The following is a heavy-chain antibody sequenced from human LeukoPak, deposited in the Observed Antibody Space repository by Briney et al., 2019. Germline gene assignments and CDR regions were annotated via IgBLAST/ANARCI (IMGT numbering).Heavy chain of an antibody. CDR3: AGYGGNKGIDP. Sequence: ASVKVSYKASGYTFTSYYMHWVRQAPGQGLEWMGIINPSGGSTSYAQKFQGRVTMTRDTSTSTVYMELSSLRSEDTAVYYCAGYGGNKGIDPWGQGTLVTVSS. J-gene: IGHJ5*02. CDR1: GYTFTSYY. CDR2: INPSGGST. D-gene: IGHD4-23*01. V-gene: IGHV1-46*01.